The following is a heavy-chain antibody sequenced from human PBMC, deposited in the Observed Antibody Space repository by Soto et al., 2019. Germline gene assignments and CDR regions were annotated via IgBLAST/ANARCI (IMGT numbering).Heavy chain of an antibody. D-gene: IGHD6-13*01. J-gene: IGHJ6*02. CDR3: ARDRRDSSSWTAQNYGMDV. CDR1: GFTVSSNY. Sequence: GGSLRLSCAASGFTVSSNYMSWVRQAPGKGLEWVSVIYSGGSTYYADSVKGRFTISRDNSKNTLYLQMNSLRAEDTAVYYCARDRRDSSSWTAQNYGMDVWGQGTTVTVSS. CDR2: IYSGGST. V-gene: IGHV3-53*01.